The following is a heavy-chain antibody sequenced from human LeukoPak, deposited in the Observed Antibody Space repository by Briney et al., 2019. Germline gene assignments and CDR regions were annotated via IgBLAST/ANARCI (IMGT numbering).Heavy chain of an antibody. J-gene: IGHJ4*02. D-gene: IGHD4-17*01. CDR2: ISYDGSNK. V-gene: IGHV3-30*18. Sequence: GGSLRLSCAASGSTFSSYGMRWVRQAPGKGLEWVAVISYDGSNKYYADSVKGRFTISRDNSKNTLYLQMNSLRAEDTAVYYCAKGIVTTVTAVDYWGQGTLVTVSS. CDR1: GSTFSSYG. CDR3: AKGIVTTVTAVDY.